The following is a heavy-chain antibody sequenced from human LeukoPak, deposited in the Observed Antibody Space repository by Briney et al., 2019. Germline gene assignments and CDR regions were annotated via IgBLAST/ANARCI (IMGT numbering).Heavy chain of an antibody. D-gene: IGHD6-19*01. Sequence: PGGSLRLSCAASGFTFSSYSMLWVRQAPGKGLEYVSAISSNGGSTYYANSVKGRFTISRDHSKNTLYLQMGSLRAEDMAVYYCARAVAGTYAFDIWGQGTMVTVSS. J-gene: IGHJ3*02. CDR2: ISSNGGST. CDR3: ARAVAGTYAFDI. CDR1: GFTFSSYS. V-gene: IGHV3-64*01.